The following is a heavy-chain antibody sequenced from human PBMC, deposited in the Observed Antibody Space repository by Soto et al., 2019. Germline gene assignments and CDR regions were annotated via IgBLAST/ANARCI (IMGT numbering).Heavy chain of an antibody. V-gene: IGHV4-39*01. CDR3: ARHSITRTTLDD. D-gene: IGHD1-7*01. Sequence: SETLSLTCTVSGGSISSSSYYWGWIRQPPGKGLEWIGSIYYSGSTYYNPSLKSRVTISVDTSKNQFSLKLSSVTAADTAVYYCARHSITRTTLDDWGQGTLVTVSS. J-gene: IGHJ4*02. CDR1: GGSISSSSYY. CDR2: IYYSGST.